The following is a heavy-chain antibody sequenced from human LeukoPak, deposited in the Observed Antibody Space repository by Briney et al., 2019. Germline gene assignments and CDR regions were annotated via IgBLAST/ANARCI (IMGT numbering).Heavy chain of an antibody. D-gene: IGHD5-18*01. CDR1: GGSISSYY. Sequence: SETLSLTCTVYGGSISSYYWSWIRQPPGKGLEWIGYIYYSGSTNYNPSLKSRVTISVDTSKDQFSLKLSSVTAADTAVYYCARSVDKAVVTWFDPWGQGPLVTVLS. CDR3: ARSVDKAVVTWFDP. V-gene: IGHV4-59*01. J-gene: IGHJ5*02. CDR2: IYYSGST.